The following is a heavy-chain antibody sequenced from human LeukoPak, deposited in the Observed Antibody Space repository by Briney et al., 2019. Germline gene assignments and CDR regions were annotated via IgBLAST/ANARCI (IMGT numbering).Heavy chain of an antibody. CDR1: GGSFSGYY. CDR2: INHSGST. D-gene: IGHD6-6*01. CDR3: ARARRSSIAGRPRDFDY. J-gene: IGHJ4*02. Sequence: PSETLSLTCAVYGGSFSGYYWSWIRPPPGKGLEWIGDINHSGSTNYNPSLKSRVTISLDTSKNQFSLKLSSVTAADMAVYYCARARRSSIAGRPRDFDYWGQGTLVTVSS. V-gene: IGHV4-34*01.